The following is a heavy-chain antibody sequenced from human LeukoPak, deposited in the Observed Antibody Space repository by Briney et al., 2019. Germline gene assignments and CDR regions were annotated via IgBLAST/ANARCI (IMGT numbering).Heavy chain of an antibody. CDR1: GYTFTSYG. V-gene: IGHV1-18*01. CDR3: ARDQIMDQLLYGDYYYGMDV. J-gene: IGHJ6*02. CDR2: ISAKNGNT. D-gene: IGHD2-2*02. Sequence: ASVTVSCKASGYTFTSYGISWVRQAPGQGIEWMGWISAKNGNTNYAEKLQGRVTMTTDTSTSPPYMELRSLRSDDTAVYYCARDQIMDQLLYGDYYYGMDVWGQGTTVTVSS.